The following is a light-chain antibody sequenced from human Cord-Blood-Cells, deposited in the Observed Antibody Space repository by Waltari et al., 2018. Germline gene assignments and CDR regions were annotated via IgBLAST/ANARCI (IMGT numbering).Light chain of an antibody. Sequence: DIVMTQSPDSLAVSLGERATINCKSSQSVLYSSNNKNYLAWYQQKPGQPPKLLIYWASTRESGVPDRFSGSGSGTDFTLTSSGLQAEDVAVYYCQQYYSTPWTFGQGTKVEIK. CDR2: WAS. J-gene: IGKJ1*01. CDR3: QQYYSTPWT. CDR1: QSVLYSSNNKNY. V-gene: IGKV4-1*01.